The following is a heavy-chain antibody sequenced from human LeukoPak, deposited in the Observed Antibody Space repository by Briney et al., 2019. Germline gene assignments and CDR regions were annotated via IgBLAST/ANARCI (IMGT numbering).Heavy chain of an antibody. Sequence: PGGSLTLPCAASGFTFSSYAMLWVRQAPGKGLEWVSDISGSGGSTYYADSVKGRFTISRDNSKNTLYLQMNSLRAEDTAVHYCAKRGYSSSWYGDIDYWGQGTLVTVSS. CDR2: ISGSGGST. CDR1: GFTFSSYA. J-gene: IGHJ4*02. V-gene: IGHV3-23*01. CDR3: AKRGYSSSWYGDIDY. D-gene: IGHD6-13*01.